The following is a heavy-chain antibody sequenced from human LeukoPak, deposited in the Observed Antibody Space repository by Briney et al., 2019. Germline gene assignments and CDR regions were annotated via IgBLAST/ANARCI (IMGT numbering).Heavy chain of an antibody. D-gene: IGHD2-15*01. CDR3: ARDPLLGYCSGGRCYDDYYYMDV. Sequence: SETLSLTCTVSGGSISSGSYYWSWIRQPAGKGLEWIGRIYTSGSTNYNPSLKSRVTISVDTSKNQFSLKLSSVTAADTAVYYCARDPLLGYCSGGRCYDDYYYMDVWGKGTTVTVSS. CDR1: GGSISSGSYY. CDR2: IYTSGST. V-gene: IGHV4-61*02. J-gene: IGHJ6*03.